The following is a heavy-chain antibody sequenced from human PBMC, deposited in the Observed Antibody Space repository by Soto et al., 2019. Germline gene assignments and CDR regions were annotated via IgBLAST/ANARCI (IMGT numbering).Heavy chain of an antibody. V-gene: IGHV3-11*01. J-gene: IGHJ6*02. D-gene: IGHD2-15*01. CDR1: GFTFSDYY. Sequence: QVHLVESGGGLVKPGGSLRLSCVASGFTFSDYYMSWIRQAPGKGLEWVSYISSSGSTIYYADSVKGRFTISRDNAKKSLYLQMNSLRAEDTAVYYCASGAVVVVDHYYYGMDVWGQGTTVTVSS. CDR2: ISSSGSTI. CDR3: ASGAVVVVDHYYYGMDV.